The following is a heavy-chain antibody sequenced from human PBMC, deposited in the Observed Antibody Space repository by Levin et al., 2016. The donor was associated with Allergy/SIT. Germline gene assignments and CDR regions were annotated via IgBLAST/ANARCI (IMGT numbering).Heavy chain of an antibody. Sequence: VRQAPGKGLVWVSRINGDGSSTRNADSVKGRFTISKDNAKNTLYLQMNSLRAEDTAVYYCVREAVSCSGGSCYQASFDSWGQGTLVTVSS. D-gene: IGHD2-15*01. J-gene: IGHJ4*02. V-gene: IGHV3-74*01. CDR2: INGDGSST. CDR3: VREAVSCSGGSCYQASFDS.